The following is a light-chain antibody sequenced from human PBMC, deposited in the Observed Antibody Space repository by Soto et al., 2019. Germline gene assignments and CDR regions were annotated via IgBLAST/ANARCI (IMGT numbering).Light chain of an antibody. CDR3: QALT. Sequence: QLTQSPSSLSESLGDTFTITCRASPGISSYLAWYQQKPGKAPKLLIYAASTLQSGVLSRFSVSGSGIYFTLTISSLHPEDFSTYDSQALTFGPGPKLDIK. CDR1: PGISSY. V-gene: IGKV1-9*01. CDR2: AAS. J-gene: IGKJ3*01.